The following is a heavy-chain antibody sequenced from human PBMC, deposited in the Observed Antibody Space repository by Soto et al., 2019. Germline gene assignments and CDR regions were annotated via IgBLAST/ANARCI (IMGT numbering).Heavy chain of an antibody. J-gene: IGHJ3*02. D-gene: IGHD2-2*01. CDR2: IRASNLNT. V-gene: IGHV1-18*01. CDR1: GYTFTSSG. Sequence: QVQLLQSGAEVKKPWASVKVSCKASGYTFTSSGISWVRQAPGLALEWMGWIRASNLNTNYAQKLQGIVTTTTAPSPSSAYMELRRRLSDGTAVYYCSRDLAYCSSTSCYDVVAFDIWGQGTMVTASA. CDR3: SRDLAYCSSTSCYDVVAFDI.